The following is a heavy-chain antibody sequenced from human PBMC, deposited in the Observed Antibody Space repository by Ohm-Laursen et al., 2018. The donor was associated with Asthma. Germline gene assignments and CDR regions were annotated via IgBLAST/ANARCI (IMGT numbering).Heavy chain of an antibody. CDR1: GYPFTRDY. D-gene: IGHD2-21*02. V-gene: IGHV1-46*01. CDR3: ARATFATYCGGDCYYFDY. Sequence: ASVKVSCKASGYPFTRDYMHWVRQAPGQGLEWMGIINPSSGSSSYAQKFQGRVTMTSDTSTSTVYMELSSLRSEDTAVYYCARATFATYCGGDCYYFDYWGQGTLVTVSS. J-gene: IGHJ4*02. CDR2: INPSSGSS.